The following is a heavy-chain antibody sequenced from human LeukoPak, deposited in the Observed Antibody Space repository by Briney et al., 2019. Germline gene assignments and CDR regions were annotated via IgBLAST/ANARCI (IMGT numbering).Heavy chain of an antibody. V-gene: IGHV6-1*01. Sequence: SQTFSLTCAISGDSVSSNSAAWNWIRQSPSRGLEWLGRTYYRSKWYNDFAVSVKSRITINPDTSKNQFSLQLNSVTPEDTAVYYCARDHVIAVAGTSAFDIWGQGTMVTVSS. CDR1: GDSVSSNSAA. D-gene: IGHD6-19*01. CDR2: TYYRSKWYN. CDR3: ARDHVIAVAGTSAFDI. J-gene: IGHJ3*02.